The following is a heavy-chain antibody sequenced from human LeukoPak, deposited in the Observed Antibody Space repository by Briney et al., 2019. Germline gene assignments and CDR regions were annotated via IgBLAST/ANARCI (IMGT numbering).Heavy chain of an antibody. J-gene: IGHJ6*02. Sequence: PGGSLRLSCAASEFSFSDYYMSWIRQAPGKGLEWVSYISSSSSDTDYADSVKGRFTISRDNDKDSLFLQMNSLRAEDTAVYYCARGHHGMEVWGRGTTVTVSS. CDR1: EFSFSDYY. CDR2: ISSSSSDT. V-gene: IGHV3-11*05. CDR3: ARGHHGMEV.